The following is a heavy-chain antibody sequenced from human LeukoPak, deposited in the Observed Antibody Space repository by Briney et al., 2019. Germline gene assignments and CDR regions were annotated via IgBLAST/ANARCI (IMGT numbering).Heavy chain of an antibody. V-gene: IGHV3-9*01. CDR3: AKDSQRGYSLHFDY. J-gene: IGHJ4*02. CDR1: GFTFDDYA. D-gene: IGHD5-18*01. CDR2: ISWNSGSI. Sequence: PGGSLRLSCAASGFTFDDYAMHWVRQAPGKGLEWVSGISWNSGSIGYADSVKGRFTISRDNAKNSLYLQMNSLRAEDTALYYCAKDSQRGYSLHFDYWGQGTLVTVSS.